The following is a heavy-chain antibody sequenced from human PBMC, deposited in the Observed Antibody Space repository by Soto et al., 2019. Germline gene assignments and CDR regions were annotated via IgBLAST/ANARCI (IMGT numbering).Heavy chain of an antibody. CDR3: GSVHN. V-gene: IGHV1-69*13. CDR2: IIPIFHTT. J-gene: IGHJ1*01. Sequence: SXKVSCKASGGSXTGQAVSWVRQAPGRGLGWMGGIIPIFHTTNYARKFQGRRTITADESTSTAAMELTSLTSADTAVYYFGSVHNWGQGTQATVSS. CDR1: GGSXTGQA.